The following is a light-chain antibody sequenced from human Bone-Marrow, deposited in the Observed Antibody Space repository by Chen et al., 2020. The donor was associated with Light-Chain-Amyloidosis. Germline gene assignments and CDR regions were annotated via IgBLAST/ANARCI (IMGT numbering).Light chain of an antibody. CDR1: SSNIGSNI. Sequence: QSVLTQPPSASGTPGQRVTISSSGSSSNIGSNIVNWYQQVPGTAPKLLIYTDNQRPSGVPERFSGSKSGTSASLAITGLQSEDEADYYCAAWDDSLNGYVFGSGTKVTVL. CDR2: TDN. V-gene: IGLV1-44*01. CDR3: AAWDDSLNGYV. J-gene: IGLJ1*01.